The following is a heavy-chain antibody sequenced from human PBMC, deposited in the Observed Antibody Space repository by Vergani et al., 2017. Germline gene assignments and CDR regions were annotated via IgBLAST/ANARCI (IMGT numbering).Heavy chain of an antibody. J-gene: IGHJ3*02. V-gene: IGHV4-61*01. CDR2: IYYSGST. CDR3: ARGLDRYSSGWYAFDI. D-gene: IGHD6-19*01. Sequence: QVQLQESGPGLVKPSETLSLTCTVSGGSVSSGSYYWSWIRQPPGKGLEWIGYIYYSGSTNYNPSLKRRVTISVDTSKNQFSLKLSSVTAADTAVYYCARGLDRYSSGWYAFDIWGQGTMVTVSS. CDR1: GGSVSSGSYY.